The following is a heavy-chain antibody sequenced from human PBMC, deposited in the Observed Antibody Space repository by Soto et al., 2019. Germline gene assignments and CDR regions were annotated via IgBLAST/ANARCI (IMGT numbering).Heavy chain of an antibody. CDR1: GGSISSGGYS. Sequence: PSETLSLTCAVSGGSISSGGYSWRWIRQPPGKGLEWIGYIYHSGSTYHNPSLKSRVTISVDRSKNQFSLKLSSVTAADTAVYYCARGPHRGYDILTGYFDYWGQGTLVTVSS. D-gene: IGHD3-9*01. V-gene: IGHV4-30-2*01. J-gene: IGHJ4*02. CDR3: ARGPHRGYDILTGYFDY. CDR2: IYHSGST.